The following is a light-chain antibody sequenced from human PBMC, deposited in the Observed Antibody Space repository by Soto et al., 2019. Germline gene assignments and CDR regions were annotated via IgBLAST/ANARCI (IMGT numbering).Light chain of an antibody. J-gene: IGKJ3*01. CDR3: QHRSSWPPEVT. CDR2: DAS. V-gene: IGKV3-11*01. CDR1: QSVSSY. Sequence: EVVLTQSPATLSLSPGERATLSCRGSQSVSSYLAWYQQKPGQAPRLLIYDASIRATGTPARFSGSGSGTDFILTISSLEPEDFAVYYCQHRSSWPPEVTFGPGTKVDIK.